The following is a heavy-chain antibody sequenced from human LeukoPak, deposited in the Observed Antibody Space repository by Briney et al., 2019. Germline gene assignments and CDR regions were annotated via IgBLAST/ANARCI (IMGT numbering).Heavy chain of an antibody. D-gene: IGHD2-21*02. V-gene: IGHV4-59*01. CDR3: ARDLGYCGGDCPSRAFDI. Sequence: SETLSLTCTVSGGSISSYYWSWIRQPPGKGLEWIGYIYYSGSTNYNPSLKSRVTIPVDTSKNQFSLKLSSVAAADTAVYYCARDLGYCGGDCPSRAFDIWGQGTMVTVSS. J-gene: IGHJ3*02. CDR2: IYYSGST. CDR1: GGSISSYY.